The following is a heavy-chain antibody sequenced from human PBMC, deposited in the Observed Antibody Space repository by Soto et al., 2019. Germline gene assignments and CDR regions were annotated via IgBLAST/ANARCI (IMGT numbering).Heavy chain of an antibody. CDR2: INPDGRGT. CDR3: ARVGQGAWYFDL. J-gene: IGHJ2*01. CDR1: GFTFSSSW. D-gene: IGHD1-26*01. V-gene: IGHV3-74*01. Sequence: EVQLVASGGGLVQPGGSLTLSCAASGFTFSSSWMHWVLQAPGKGVVWVSRINPDGRGTNYADSVKGRFTISRDNAKNTLYLQMNSLRPEDTAVYYCARVGQGAWYFDLWGRGTLVTVSS.